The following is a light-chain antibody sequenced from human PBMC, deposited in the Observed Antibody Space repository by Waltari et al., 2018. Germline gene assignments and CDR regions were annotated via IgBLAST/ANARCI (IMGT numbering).Light chain of an antibody. Sequence: EIVMTQSPATLSVSPGERPTLSCRASQSVSSNLAWYQQKPGQAPSLLIYGASTRATGIPARFSGSGSGTEFTLTISSLQSEDFAVYYCQQYNNWPITFGQGTRLEIK. J-gene: IGKJ5*01. CDR3: QQYNNWPIT. CDR1: QSVSSN. V-gene: IGKV3-15*01. CDR2: GAS.